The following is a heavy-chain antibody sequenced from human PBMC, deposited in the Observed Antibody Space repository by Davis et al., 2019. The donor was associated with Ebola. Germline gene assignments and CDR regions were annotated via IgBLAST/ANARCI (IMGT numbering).Heavy chain of an antibody. J-gene: IGHJ4*02. CDR2: INPSGGST. CDR3: VRGDEQWLVRGFDY. D-gene: IGHD6-19*01. Sequence: ASVKVSCKASGGTFSSYAISWVRQAPGQGLEWMGIINPSGGSTSYAQKFQGRVTMTRDTSTSTVYMELSSLRSEDTAVYYCVRGDEQWLVRGFDYWGQGTLVTVSS. V-gene: IGHV1-46*03. CDR1: GGTFSSYA.